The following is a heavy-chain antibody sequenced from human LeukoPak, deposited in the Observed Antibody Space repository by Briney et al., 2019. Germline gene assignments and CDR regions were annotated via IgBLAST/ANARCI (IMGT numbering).Heavy chain of an antibody. Sequence: ASVKVSCKASGGTFSSYAISWVRQAPGQGLEWMGGIIPIFGTANYAQKFQGRVTITADESTSTAHMELSSLRSEDTAVYYCARDSSGYYYPGAFDIWGQGTMVTVSS. D-gene: IGHD3-22*01. CDR3: ARDSSGYYYPGAFDI. CDR1: GGTFSSYA. V-gene: IGHV1-69*13. CDR2: IIPIFGTA. J-gene: IGHJ3*02.